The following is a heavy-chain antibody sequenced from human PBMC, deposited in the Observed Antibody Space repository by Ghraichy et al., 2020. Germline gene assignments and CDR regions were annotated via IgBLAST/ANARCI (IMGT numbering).Heavy chain of an antibody. CDR2: INPNSGGT. Sequence: ASVKVSCKASGYTFTGYYMHWVRQAPGQGLEWMGRINPNSGGTNYAQKFQGRVTMTRDTSISTAYMELSRLRSDDTAVYYCARGCTSCGSYHPDAFDIWGQGTMVTVSS. V-gene: IGHV1-2*06. CDR3: ARGCTSCGSYHPDAFDI. D-gene: IGHD1-26*01. CDR1: GYTFTGYY. J-gene: IGHJ3*02.